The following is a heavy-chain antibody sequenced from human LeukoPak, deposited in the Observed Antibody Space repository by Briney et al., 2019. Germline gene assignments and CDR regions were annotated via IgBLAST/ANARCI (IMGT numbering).Heavy chain of an antibody. Sequence: SETLSLTCAVYGGSFSGYHWSWIRQPPGKGLEWIGEVNHSGTTKYISSLKSRVTISADTSKNQFSLKLASLTAADTAVYYCARVSVADTPPPDPRWYYFDYWGQGTLVAVSS. D-gene: IGHD2-15*01. CDR1: GGSFSGYH. V-gene: IGHV4-34*01. CDR2: VNHSGTT. CDR3: ARVSVADTPPPDPRWYYFDY. J-gene: IGHJ4*02.